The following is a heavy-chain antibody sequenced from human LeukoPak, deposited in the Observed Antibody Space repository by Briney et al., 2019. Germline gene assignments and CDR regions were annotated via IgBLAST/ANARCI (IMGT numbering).Heavy chain of an antibody. CDR1: GFTFSSYW. CDR2: ISGSGGST. CDR3: AKGHSSSGFFDS. Sequence: PGGSLRLSCAASGFTFSSYWMSWVRQAPGKGLEWVSPISGSGGSTYYADSVKGRFTISRDNSKNTLYLQMNSLRAEDTAVYYCAKGHSSSGFFDSWGQGTLVTVSS. J-gene: IGHJ4*02. V-gene: IGHV3-23*01. D-gene: IGHD6-6*01.